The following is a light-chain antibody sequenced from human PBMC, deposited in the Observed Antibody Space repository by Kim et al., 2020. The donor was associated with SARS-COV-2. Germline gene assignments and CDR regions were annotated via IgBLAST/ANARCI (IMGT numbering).Light chain of an antibody. Sequence: QSALTQPASVSGSPGQSITISCTGTSRDVGGYNYVSWYQHHPGKAPKLMIYDVTKRPSGVSNRFSGSKSGNTASLTISGLQAEDEADYYCSSYTSSSTWVFGGGTQLTVL. V-gene: IGLV2-14*03. CDR2: DVT. J-gene: IGLJ3*02. CDR1: SRDVGGYNY. CDR3: SSYTSSSTWV.